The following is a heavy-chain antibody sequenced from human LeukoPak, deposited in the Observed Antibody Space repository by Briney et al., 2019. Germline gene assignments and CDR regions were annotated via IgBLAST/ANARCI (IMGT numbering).Heavy chain of an antibody. CDR3: ARDPENVSGTHSHFDL. D-gene: IGHD1-26*01. CDR1: GFTFSSYE. CDR2: ISGSGGST. J-gene: IGHJ2*01. Sequence: PGGSLRLSCAASGFTFSSYEMNWVRQAPGKGLEWVSAISGSGGSTYYADSVKGRFTISRDNARNSLYLQMNSLRAEDTAVYYCARDPENVSGTHSHFDLWGRGTLVTVSS. V-gene: IGHV3-48*03.